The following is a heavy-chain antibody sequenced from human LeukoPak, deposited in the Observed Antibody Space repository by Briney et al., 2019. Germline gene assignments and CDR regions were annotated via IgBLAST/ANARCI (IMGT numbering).Heavy chain of an antibody. D-gene: IGHD6-6*01. J-gene: IGHJ3*02. CDR3: ARHPSIAAGSDAFDI. CDR1: GGSISSSSYY. Sequence: SETLSLTCTVSGGSISSSSYYWGWIRQPPGKGLEWIGSIYYSGSIYYNPSLKSRVTISVDTSKNQFSLKLSSVTAADTAVYYCARHPSIAAGSDAFDIWGQGTMVTVSS. V-gene: IGHV4-39*01. CDR2: IYYSGSI.